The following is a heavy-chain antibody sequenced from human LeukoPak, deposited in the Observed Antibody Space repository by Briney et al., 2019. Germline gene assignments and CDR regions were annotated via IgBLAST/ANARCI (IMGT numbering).Heavy chain of an antibody. J-gene: IGHJ4*02. D-gene: IGHD3-10*01. Sequence: PTETLSLTCTVSGGSISSYYWSWIRQPPGKGLEWIGYIYYSGNTNYNPSLKSRVTISVDKSKNQFSLKLSSVTAADTAVYYCARESGSGYFDYWGQGTLVTVS. CDR1: GGSISSYY. CDR2: IYYSGNT. V-gene: IGHV4-59*01. CDR3: ARESGSGYFDY.